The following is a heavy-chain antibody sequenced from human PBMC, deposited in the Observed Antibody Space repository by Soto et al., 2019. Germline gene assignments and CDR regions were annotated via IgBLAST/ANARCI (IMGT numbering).Heavy chain of an antibody. CDR3: ARGGLGQQLVRAFDI. D-gene: IGHD6-13*01. CDR2: ISSNGGST. V-gene: IGHV3-64*01. J-gene: IGHJ3*02. Sequence: EVQLVESGGGLVQPGGSLRLSCAASGFTFSSYAMHWVRQAPGKGLEYVSAISSNGGSTYYANSVKGRFTIARDNSKNTRYLQMGSLRAEDMAVYYCARGGLGQQLVRAFDIWGQGTMVTVSS. CDR1: GFTFSSYA.